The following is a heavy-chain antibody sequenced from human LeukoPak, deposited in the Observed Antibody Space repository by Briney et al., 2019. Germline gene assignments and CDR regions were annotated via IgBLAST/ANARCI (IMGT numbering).Heavy chain of an antibody. CDR2: IYPGDSET. Sequence: GESLKISFKGSGYSFTRYWIGWVRQMPGKGLEWMGIIYPGDSETRYSPSFQGQVTISADKSISTAYLQWSSLKASDTAIYYCARHDRGNYYDSSAYPFDYWGQGTLVTVSS. J-gene: IGHJ4*02. CDR3: ARHDRGNYYDSSAYPFDY. CDR1: GYSFTRYW. D-gene: IGHD3-22*01. V-gene: IGHV5-51*01.